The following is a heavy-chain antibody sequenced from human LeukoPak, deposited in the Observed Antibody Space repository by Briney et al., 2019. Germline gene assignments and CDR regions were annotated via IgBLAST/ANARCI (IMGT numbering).Heavy chain of an antibody. CDR1: GFTFSSYG. D-gene: IGHD2-21*02. V-gene: IGHV3-30*03. CDR2: ISYDGSNK. CDR3: ARKNCGGDCSRFDP. J-gene: IGHJ5*02. Sequence: GGSLRLSCAASGFTFSSYGMHWVRQAPGKGLEWVAVISYDGSNKYYADSVKGRFTISRDNSENTLHLEMNSLRAEDTAVYYCARKNCGGDCSRFDPWGQGTLVTVSS.